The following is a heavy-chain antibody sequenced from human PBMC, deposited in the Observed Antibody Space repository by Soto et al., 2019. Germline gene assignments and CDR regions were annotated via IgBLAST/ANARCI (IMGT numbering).Heavy chain of an antibody. CDR3: ARVRFLEWLFDAFDI. CDR2: INAGNGNT. D-gene: IGHD3-3*01. V-gene: IGHV1-3*01. J-gene: IGHJ3*02. CDR1: GYTFTSYA. Sequence: QVQLVQSGAEVKKPGASVKVSCKASGYTFTSYAMHWVRQAPGQRLEWMGWINAGNGNTKYSQKFQGRVTITRDTSARTAYMELSSLRSEDTAVYYCARVRFLEWLFDAFDIWGQGTMVTVSS.